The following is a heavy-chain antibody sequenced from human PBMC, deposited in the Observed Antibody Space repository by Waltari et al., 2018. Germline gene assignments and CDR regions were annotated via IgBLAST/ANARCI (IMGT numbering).Heavy chain of an antibody. V-gene: IGHV1-24*01. CDR2: VDPEDDET. CDR3: ATNVQYSGDYCAD. J-gene: IGHJ4*02. CDR1: GYTLSELS. D-gene: IGHD1-26*01. Sequence: QVQLVQSGAEVKKPGASVKVSCKVSGYTLSELSMHWVRQAPGKGLEWMGGVDPEDDETIYAQKFQGRFTVTVDTSTDSASMELSSLRSEDTAVYYCATNVQYSGDYCADWGQGTLVTVSS.